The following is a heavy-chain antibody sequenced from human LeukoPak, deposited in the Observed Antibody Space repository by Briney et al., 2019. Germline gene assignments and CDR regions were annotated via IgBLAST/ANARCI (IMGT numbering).Heavy chain of an antibody. CDR2: INHSGST. D-gene: IGHD3-9*01. J-gene: IGHJ1*01. V-gene: IGHV4-34*01. Sequence: PSETLSLTCAVYGGSFSGYYWSWIGQPPGKGLEWIGEINHSGSTNYNPSLKSRVTISVDTSKNQFSLKLSSVTAADTAVYYCARGAHVLRYFDWSAGVTEYFQRWGQGTLVTVSS. CDR1: GGSFSGYY. CDR3: ARGAHVLRYFDWSAGVTEYFQR.